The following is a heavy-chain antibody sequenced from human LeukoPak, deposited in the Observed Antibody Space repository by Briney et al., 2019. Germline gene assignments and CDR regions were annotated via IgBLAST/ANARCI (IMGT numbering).Heavy chain of an antibody. J-gene: IGHJ4*02. Sequence: GGSLRLSCAASGFTFSSYAMSWVRQAPGKGLEWVSSISSSSSYIYCADSVKGRFTISRDNAKNSLYLQMNSLRAEDTAVYYCARGRGFWSGYYLDYWGQGTLVTVSS. D-gene: IGHD3-3*01. V-gene: IGHV3-21*01. CDR2: ISSSSSYI. CDR3: ARGRGFWSGYYLDY. CDR1: GFTFSSYA.